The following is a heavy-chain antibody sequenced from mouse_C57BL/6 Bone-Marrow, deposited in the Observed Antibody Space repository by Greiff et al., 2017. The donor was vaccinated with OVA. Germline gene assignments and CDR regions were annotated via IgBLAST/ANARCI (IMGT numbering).Heavy chain of an antibody. CDR1: GFTFSNYW. Sequence: VQLKESGGGLVQPGGSMKLSCVASGFTFSNYWMNWVRQSPEKGLEWVAQIRLKSDNYATHYAESVKGRFTISRDDSKSSVYLQMNNLRAEDTGMYYCTTVVATDYWGQGTTLTVSS. CDR2: IRLKSDNYAT. D-gene: IGHD1-1*01. J-gene: IGHJ2*01. V-gene: IGHV6-3*01. CDR3: TTVVATDY.